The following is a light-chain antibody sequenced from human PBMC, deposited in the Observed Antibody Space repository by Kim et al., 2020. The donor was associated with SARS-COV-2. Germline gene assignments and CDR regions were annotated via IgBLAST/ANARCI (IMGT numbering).Light chain of an antibody. J-gene: IGKJ2*01. Sequence: PVERATLSCRASQSVSSSVAWYQQNPGQAPRLLIYAASTRATGIPARFSGLGSGTEFTLTISSLQSEDFAVYYCQQYNDWPPLYTFGQGTKVDIK. CDR3: QQYNDWPPLYT. CDR1: QSVSSS. CDR2: AAS. V-gene: IGKV3-15*01.